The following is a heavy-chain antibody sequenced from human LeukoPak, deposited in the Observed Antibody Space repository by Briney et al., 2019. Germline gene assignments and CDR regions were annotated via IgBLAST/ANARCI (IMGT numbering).Heavy chain of an antibody. CDR2: INPNSGAT. CDR1: GSTFTDYY. Sequence: ASVKVSCKASGSTFTDYYMHWVRQAPGQGLEWMGWINPNSGATNYAQKFQGRVTVTRDTSIRTAYMELSSLRSDDTAVYYCARANHNDYWGQGTLVTVSS. V-gene: IGHV1-2*02. CDR3: ARANHNDY. D-gene: IGHD1-14*01. J-gene: IGHJ4*02.